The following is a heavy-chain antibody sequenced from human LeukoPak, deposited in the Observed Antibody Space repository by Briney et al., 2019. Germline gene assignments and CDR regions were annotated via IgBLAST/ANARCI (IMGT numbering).Heavy chain of an antibody. J-gene: IGHJ6*03. CDR3: ARIRGAGADYYYYMDV. V-gene: IGHV4-39*07. CDR2: IYYSGST. Sequence: SETLSLTCTVSGGSISSSSYYWGWIRQPPGKGLEWIGSIYYSGSTYYNPSLKSRVTISVDKSKNQFSLELSSVTAADTAVYYCARIRGAGADYYYYMDVWGKGTTVTVSS. CDR1: GGSISSSSYY. D-gene: IGHD3-3*01.